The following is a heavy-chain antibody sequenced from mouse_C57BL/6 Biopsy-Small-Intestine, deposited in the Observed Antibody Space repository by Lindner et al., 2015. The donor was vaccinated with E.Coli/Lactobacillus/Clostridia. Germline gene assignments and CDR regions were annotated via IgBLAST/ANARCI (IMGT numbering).Heavy chain of an antibody. CDR2: IDPEDGDT. V-gene: IGHV14-1*01. J-gene: IGHJ1*03. D-gene: IGHD1-1*01. Sequence: VQLQESGAELVKPGASVKLSCTASGFNIKDYYIHWVKQRPEQGLEWIGRIDPEDGDTEYAPKFQGKATITIDTSSNTAYLQLNSLTSDDTAVYYCTTIYYGSSYGGYFDVWDTGTTVTVSS. CDR1: GFNIKDYY. CDR3: TTIYYGSSYGGYFDV.